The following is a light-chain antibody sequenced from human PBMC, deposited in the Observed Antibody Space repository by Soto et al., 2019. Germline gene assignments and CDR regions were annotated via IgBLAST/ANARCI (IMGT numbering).Light chain of an antibody. CDR3: QQDGSSPRT. CDR2: GAS. V-gene: IGKV3-20*01. Sequence: EIVLTQSPGTLSLSPGERATLSCRASQSVSSSYLAWYQQKPGQAPRLLIYGASSRATGIPDRFSGSGSGPDFTLTSSRLEPEDFAVYYCQQDGSSPRTFGQGTKLEIK. J-gene: IGKJ2*02. CDR1: QSVSSSY.